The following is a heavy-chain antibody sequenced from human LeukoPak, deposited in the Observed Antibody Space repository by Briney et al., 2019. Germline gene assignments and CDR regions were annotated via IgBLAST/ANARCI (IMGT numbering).Heavy chain of an antibody. J-gene: IGHJ6*02. V-gene: IGHV3-21*01. D-gene: IGHD2-15*01. Sequence: GGSLRLSCAASGFTFSNAWMSWVRQAPGKGLEWVSSISSSSSYIYYADLVKGRFTISRDNAKNSLYLQMNSLRVEDTAVYYCAREVHSGYYGMDVWGQGTTVTVSS. CDR3: AREVHSGYYGMDV. CDR1: GFTFSNAW. CDR2: ISSSSSYI.